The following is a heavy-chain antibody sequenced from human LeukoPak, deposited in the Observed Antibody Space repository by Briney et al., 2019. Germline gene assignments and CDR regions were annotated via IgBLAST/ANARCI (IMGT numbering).Heavy chain of an antibody. Sequence: SVKVSCKASGGTFTSYAISWVRQAPGQGLEWMGGIIPISGTANYAQKFQGRVTITADESTSTAYMELSSLRAEDTAVYYCAGAAAADLRFGWFDPWGQGTLVTVSS. CDR2: IIPISGTA. J-gene: IGHJ5*02. V-gene: IGHV1-69*01. CDR3: AGAAAADLRFGWFDP. CDR1: GGTFTSYA. D-gene: IGHD6-13*01.